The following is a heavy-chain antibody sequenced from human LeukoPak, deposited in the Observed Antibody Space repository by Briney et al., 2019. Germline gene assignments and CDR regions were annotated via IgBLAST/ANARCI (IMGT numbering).Heavy chain of an antibody. Sequence: PSETLSLTCIVSGGSIGNYYWNWIRQPPGKGLEWIGYTSYSGNTIYNPSLKSRVTISIDPFKNQLSLKVTSVTAADTAVYYCARAIVQEYDFWSGIPYYYYGMDVWGQGTTVTVSS. CDR1: GGSIGNYY. CDR3: ARAIVQEYDFWSGIPYYYYGMDV. D-gene: IGHD3-3*01. V-gene: IGHV4-59*01. CDR2: TSYSGNT. J-gene: IGHJ6*02.